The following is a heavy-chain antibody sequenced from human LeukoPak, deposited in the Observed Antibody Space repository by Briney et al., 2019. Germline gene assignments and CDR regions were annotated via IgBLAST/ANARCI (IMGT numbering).Heavy chain of an antibody. CDR3: ARQWGVYGGSVGGIDY. D-gene: IGHD5-12*01. J-gene: IGHJ4*02. V-gene: IGHV4-39*01. CDR1: GGSVTSSGYY. CDR2: VHYSGGT. Sequence: SETLSLTCSVSGGSVTSSGYYWGWIRQTPGKGLEWIGSVHYSGGTSYNPSFKSRVTISVDTSKNQFSLKLSSVTAADTAVYYCARQWGVYGGSVGGIDYWGQGTLVTVSS.